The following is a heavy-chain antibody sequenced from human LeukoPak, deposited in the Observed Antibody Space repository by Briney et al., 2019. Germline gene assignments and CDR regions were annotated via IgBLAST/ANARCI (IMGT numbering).Heavy chain of an antibody. Sequence: QSGGFLRLSCAASGFTFSSYEMNWVRQAPGKGLEWVSYISSSGSTIYYADSVKGRFTISRDNAKNSLYLQMNSLRAEDTAVYYCARGVGPKLDLDAFDIWGQGTMVTVSS. D-gene: IGHD1-26*01. CDR2: ISSSGSTI. V-gene: IGHV3-48*03. CDR3: ARGVGPKLDLDAFDI. J-gene: IGHJ3*02. CDR1: GFTFSSYE.